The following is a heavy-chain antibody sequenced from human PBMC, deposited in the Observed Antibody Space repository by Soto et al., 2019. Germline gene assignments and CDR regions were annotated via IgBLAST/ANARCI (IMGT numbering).Heavy chain of an antibody. D-gene: IGHD3-10*01. CDR2: IYPGDSDT. CDR3: ARQNYVTRGHLTKNWLET. J-gene: IGHJ5*02. CDR1: GYTFTSFW. V-gene: IGHV5-51*01. Sequence: GESLKISCKSSGYTFTSFWISLVRQMPGKGLEWMGIIYPGDSDTRYSPSFQGQVTISADKSISTAFLQWSSLKASDTAIYYCARQNYVTRGHLTKNWLETWGQGTLVTVYS.